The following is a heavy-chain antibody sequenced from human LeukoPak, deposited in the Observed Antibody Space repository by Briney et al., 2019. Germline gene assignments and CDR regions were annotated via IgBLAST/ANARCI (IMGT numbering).Heavy chain of an antibody. V-gene: IGHV4-31*03. Sequence: SQTLSLTCTVSGGSISSGGYYWSWIRQHPGKGLEWIGYIYYSGSTYYNPSLKSRVTISVDTSKNQFSLKLSSVTAADTAVYYCARGVGIGIVVVIHFDYWGQGTLVTVSS. CDR1: GGSISSGGYY. D-gene: IGHD3-22*01. CDR3: ARGVGIGIVVVIHFDY. J-gene: IGHJ4*02. CDR2: IYYSGST.